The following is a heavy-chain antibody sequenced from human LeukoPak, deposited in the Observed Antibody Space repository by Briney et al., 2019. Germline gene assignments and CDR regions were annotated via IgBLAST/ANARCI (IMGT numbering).Heavy chain of an antibody. Sequence: SETLSLTCAVYGGSFSGYYWSWIRQPPGKGLEWIGEISHSGSTNYNPSLKSRVTISVDTSKNQFSLKLSSVTAADTAVYYCASRGQGVRGVIVDYWGQGTLVTVSS. CDR3: ASRGQGVRGVIVDY. CDR1: GGSFSGYY. V-gene: IGHV4-34*01. J-gene: IGHJ4*02. D-gene: IGHD3-10*01. CDR2: ISHSGST.